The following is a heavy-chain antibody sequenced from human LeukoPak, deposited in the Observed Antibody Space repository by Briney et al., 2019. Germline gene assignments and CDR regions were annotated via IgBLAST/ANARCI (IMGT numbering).Heavy chain of an antibody. CDR2: ISSGGGST. CDR3: AKDIPHLYIVDAFDI. J-gene: IGHJ3*02. CDR1: GFTFSSYA. V-gene: IGHV3-23*01. Sequence: GGSLRLSCAASGFTFSSYAMSWVRQAPGKGLEWVSDISSGGGSTYYADSVKGRFTISRDNSKDTLYLQLNSLRAEDTAVYYCAKDIPHLYIVDAFDIWGQGTMVTVSS. D-gene: IGHD2-15*01.